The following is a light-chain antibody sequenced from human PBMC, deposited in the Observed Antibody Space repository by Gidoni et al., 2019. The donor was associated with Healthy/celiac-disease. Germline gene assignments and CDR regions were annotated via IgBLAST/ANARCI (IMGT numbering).Light chain of an antibody. CDR3: SSYTSSSTLGGV. CDR1: SSDVGGYNY. V-gene: IGLV2-14*01. CDR2: EVS. J-gene: IGLJ3*02. Sequence: QSALTQPASVSGSPGQSITISCTGTSSDVGGYNYVSWYQQHPGNAPKLMIYEVSNRPSGVSNRFSGSKSGNTASLTISGLQAEDEDDYYCSSYTSSSTLGGVFGGGTKLTVL.